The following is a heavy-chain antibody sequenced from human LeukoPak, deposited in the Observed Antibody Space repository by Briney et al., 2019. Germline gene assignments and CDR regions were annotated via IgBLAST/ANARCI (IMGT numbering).Heavy chain of an antibody. J-gene: IGHJ4*02. CDR2: INHSGST. CDR3: AXXSARGWKPVDY. D-gene: IGHD6-19*01. Sequence: SETLSLTCAVYGGSFSGYYWSWIRQPPGKGLEWIGEINHSGSTNYNPSLTSRVTISVDTSKNQFSLKLSSVTAADTAVYYCAXXSARGWKPVDYWGQGTLVTVSS. CDR1: GGSFSGYY. V-gene: IGHV4-34*01.